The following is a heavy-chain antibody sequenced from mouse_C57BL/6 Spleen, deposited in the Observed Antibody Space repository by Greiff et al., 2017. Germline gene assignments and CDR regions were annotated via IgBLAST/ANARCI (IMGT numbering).Heavy chain of an antibody. CDR3: ARHEDGNLLLRLDY. CDR1: GYTFTEYT. J-gene: IGHJ2*01. V-gene: IGHV1-62-2*01. CDR2: FYPGSGSI. D-gene: IGHD1-1*01. Sequence: QVQLKESGAELVKPGASVKLSCKASGYTFTEYTIHWVKQRSGQGLEWIGWFYPGSGSIKYNEKFKDKATLTADKSASTVYMELSRVTAEDSAVYFCARHEDGNLLLRLDYWGQGTTLTVSS.